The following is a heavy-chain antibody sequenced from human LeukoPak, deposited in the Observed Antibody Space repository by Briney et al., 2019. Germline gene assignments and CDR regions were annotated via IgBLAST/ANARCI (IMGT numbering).Heavy chain of an antibody. J-gene: IGHJ3*02. V-gene: IGHV4-34*01. Sequence: SETLSLTCAVYGGSFSGYYWSWIRQPPGKGLEWIGEINHSGSTNYNPSLKSRVTISVDTSKNQFSLKLSSVTAADTAVYYCARARFAPDIVVVVAAKDAFDIWGQGTMVTVSS. D-gene: IGHD2-15*01. CDR1: GGSFSGYY. CDR3: ARARFAPDIVVVVAAKDAFDI. CDR2: INHSGST.